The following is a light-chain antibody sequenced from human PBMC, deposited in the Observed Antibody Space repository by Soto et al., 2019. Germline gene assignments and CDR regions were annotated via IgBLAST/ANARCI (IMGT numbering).Light chain of an antibody. Sequence: DIQMTQSPSTLSASVGDRVTITCRASQSISSWLAWYQQKPGRAPKLLIYKASSLETGVPSRFSGSGSGTEFTILISSLQPDDFASYYCQLYGSSSPWTFGQGTKVEIK. V-gene: IGKV1-5*03. CDR2: KAS. CDR1: QSISSW. CDR3: QLYGSSSPWT. J-gene: IGKJ1*01.